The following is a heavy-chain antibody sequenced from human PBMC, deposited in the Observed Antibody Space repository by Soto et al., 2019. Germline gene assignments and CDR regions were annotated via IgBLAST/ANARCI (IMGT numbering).Heavy chain of an antibody. CDR3: AKDPRDRRMYFDWTEGIFDY. J-gene: IGHJ4*02. CDR1: GFTFSSYA. D-gene: IGHD3-9*01. V-gene: IGHV3-23*01. CDR2: ISGSGGST. Sequence: GGSLRLSCAASGFTFSSYAMSWVRRAPGKGLEWVSAISGSGGSTYYADSVKGRFTISRDNSKNTLYLQMNSLRAEDTAVYYCAKDPRDRRMYFDWTEGIFDYWGQGTLVTVSS.